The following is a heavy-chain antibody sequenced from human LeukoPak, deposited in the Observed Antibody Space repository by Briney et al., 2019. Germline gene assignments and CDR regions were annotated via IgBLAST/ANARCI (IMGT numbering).Heavy chain of an antibody. J-gene: IGHJ4*02. Sequence: GRSLRLSCAASGFTFSSYAMHWVRQAPGKGLEWVAVISYDGSNKYYADSVKGRFTISRDNSKNTVYLQMNSLRAEDTAVYYCAKDLGSSGWYIDYWGQGTLVTVSS. V-gene: IGHV3-30-3*01. CDR2: ISYDGSNK. CDR1: GFTFSSYA. D-gene: IGHD6-19*01. CDR3: AKDLGSSGWYIDY.